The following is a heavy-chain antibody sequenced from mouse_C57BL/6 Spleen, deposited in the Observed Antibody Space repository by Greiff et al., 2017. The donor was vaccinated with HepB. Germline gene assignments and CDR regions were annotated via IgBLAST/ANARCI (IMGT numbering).Heavy chain of an antibody. CDR1: GYTFTSYW. D-gene: IGHD1-1*01. CDR3: ARQHSHGSRYFDV. J-gene: IGHJ1*03. V-gene: IGHV1-59*01. Sequence: VKLQQPGAELVRPGTSVKLSCKASGYTFTSYWMHWVKQRPGQGLEWIGVIDPSDSYTNYNQKFKGKATLTVDTSSSTAYMQRSSLTSEDSAVYYCARQHSHGSRYFDVWGTGTTVTVSS. CDR2: IDPSDSYT.